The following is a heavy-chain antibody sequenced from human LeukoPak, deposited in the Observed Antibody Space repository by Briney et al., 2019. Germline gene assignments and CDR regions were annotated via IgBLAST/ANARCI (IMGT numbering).Heavy chain of an antibody. V-gene: IGHV4-39*07. CDR3: VESGNRGYSYGYSAFDI. Sequence: PSETLSLTCTVSGGSISSSAYYWGWIRQPPGKGLEWIASIYYSGSSYYNPSVQSRVTMSVDTSKNQFSLKLTSVIAADTAVYYCVESGNRGYSYGYSAFDIWGQGTTVTVSS. J-gene: IGHJ3*02. D-gene: IGHD5-18*01. CDR1: GGSISSSAYY. CDR2: IYYSGSS.